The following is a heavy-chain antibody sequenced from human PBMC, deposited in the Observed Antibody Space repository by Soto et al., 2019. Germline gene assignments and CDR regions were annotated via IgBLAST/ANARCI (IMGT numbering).Heavy chain of an antibody. CDR1: GYTFTSYA. CDR2: INAGNSDT. Sequence: ASVKVSCKASGYTFTSYAMHWVRQAPGQGLEWMGWINAGNSDTKYSQKFQGRVTFTRDTSASTAYMELSSLGSEDTAVYYCARGFSGREADGIDPWGQGTLVTVSS. J-gene: IGHJ5*02. CDR3: ARGFSGREADGIDP. D-gene: IGHD2-15*01. V-gene: IGHV1-3*01.